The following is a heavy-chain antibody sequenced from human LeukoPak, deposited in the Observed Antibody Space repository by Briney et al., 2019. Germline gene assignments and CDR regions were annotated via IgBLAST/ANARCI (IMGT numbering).Heavy chain of an antibody. CDR2: IYYSGST. CDR1: GGSISSSSYY. D-gene: IGHD3-22*01. CDR3: ARQAEGDYYDSSGYPRNWFDP. J-gene: IGHJ5*02. Sequence: SETLSLTCTVSGGSISSSSYYWGWIRQPPGKGLEWIGSIYYSGSTYYNPSLKSRVTISVDTSKNQFSLKLSSVTAADTAVYYCARQAEGDYYDSSGYPRNWFDPWGQGTLVTVSS. V-gene: IGHV4-39*01.